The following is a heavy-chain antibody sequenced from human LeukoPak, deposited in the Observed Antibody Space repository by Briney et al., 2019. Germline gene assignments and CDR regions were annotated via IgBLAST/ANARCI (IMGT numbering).Heavy chain of an antibody. Sequence: AISGSGGSTYYADSVKGRFTISRDNSKNTLCLQMNSLRAEDTAVYYCAKDREDIVVVPAAGGGYYYYYYGMDVWGQGTTVTVSS. D-gene: IGHD2-2*01. J-gene: IGHJ6*02. V-gene: IGHV3-23*01. CDR2: ISGSGGST. CDR3: AKDREDIVVVPAAGGGYYYYYYGMDV.